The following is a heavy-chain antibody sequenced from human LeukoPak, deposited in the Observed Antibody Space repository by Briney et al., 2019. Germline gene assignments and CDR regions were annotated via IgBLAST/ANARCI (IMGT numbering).Heavy chain of an antibody. V-gene: IGHV1-69*05. D-gene: IGHD6-13*01. CDR1: GGTFSSYA. CDR3: ARCSWPIFDY. CDR2: IIPIFGTA. J-gene: IGHJ4*02. Sequence: SVKVSCKASGGTFSSYAISWVRQAPGQGLEWMGGIIPIFGTANYAQKFQGRVTMTTDTSTSTAYMELRSLRSDDTAVYYCARCSWPIFDYWGRGTLVTVSS.